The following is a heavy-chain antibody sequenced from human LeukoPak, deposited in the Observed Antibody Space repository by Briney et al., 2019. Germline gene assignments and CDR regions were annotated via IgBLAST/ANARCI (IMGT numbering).Heavy chain of an antibody. CDR1: GFTSSSYA. CDR2: ISGSGGST. D-gene: IGHD4-17*01. J-gene: IGHJ4*02. Sequence: PGGSLRLSCAASGFTSSSYAMSWVRQAPGKGLEWVSAISGSGGSTYYADSVKGRFTISRDNSKNTLYLQMNSLRAEDTAVYYCAKVLSHYGDYEGVDYWGQGTLVTVSS. CDR3: AKVLSHYGDYEGVDY. V-gene: IGHV3-23*01.